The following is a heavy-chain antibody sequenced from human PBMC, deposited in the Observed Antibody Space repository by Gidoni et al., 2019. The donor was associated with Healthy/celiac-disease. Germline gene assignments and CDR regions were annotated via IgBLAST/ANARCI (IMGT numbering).Heavy chain of an antibody. V-gene: IGHV6-1*01. J-gene: IGHJ4*02. CDR2: TYYRSKWYN. CDR3: ARVGDSSSWLPFDY. Sequence: QVQLQQSGPGLVTPSHTLSLTCAIAGDRVSSHSAAWNWIRQSPSRGLEWLGRTYYRSKWYNDYAVSVKSRITINPDTSKNQFSLQLNSVTPEDTAVYYCARVGDSSSWLPFDYWGQGTLVTVSS. CDR1: GDRVSSHSAA. D-gene: IGHD6-13*01.